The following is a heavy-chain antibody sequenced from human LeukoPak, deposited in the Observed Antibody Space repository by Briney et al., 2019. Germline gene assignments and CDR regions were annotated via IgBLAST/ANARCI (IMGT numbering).Heavy chain of an antibody. J-gene: IGHJ5*02. CDR2: INWNGGST. CDR3: ARMNTPDYGDYAESNGNWFGP. V-gene: IGHV3-20*01. CDR1: GFTFDDYG. Sequence: GGSLRLSCAASGFTFDDYGMSWVRQAPGEGLEWASGINWNGGSTGYADSVKGRFTISRDNAKNSLYLQMNSLRAEDTALYHCARMNTPDYGDYAESNGNWFGPWGQGTLVTVSS. D-gene: IGHD4-17*01.